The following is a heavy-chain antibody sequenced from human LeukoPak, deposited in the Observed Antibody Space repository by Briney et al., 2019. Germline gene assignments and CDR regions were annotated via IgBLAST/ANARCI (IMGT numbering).Heavy chain of an antibody. V-gene: IGHV3-7*03. Sequence: PGGSLRLSCAVSGFNFNGYWMSWVRQAPGKGLERVANIKEDATAKNYLDSVEGRFTISRDNAKNALYLQMNSLRAEDTAVYYCAKEQWLVLGAYFDYWGQGTLVTVSS. J-gene: IGHJ4*02. CDR3: AKEQWLVLGAYFDY. CDR2: IKEDATAK. D-gene: IGHD6-19*01. CDR1: GFNFNGYW.